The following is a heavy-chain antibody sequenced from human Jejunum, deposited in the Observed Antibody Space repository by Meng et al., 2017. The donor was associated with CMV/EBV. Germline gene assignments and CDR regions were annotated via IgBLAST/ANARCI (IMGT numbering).Heavy chain of an antibody. Sequence: YWIAWVRQMPGKGLEWMGITYPCDSDTKYSPSFQGQVTISADKSISTVYLQWSSLKASDTAMYYCARTQDYYDSSGYWASTNWFDPWGQGTLVTVSS. V-gene: IGHV5-51*01. J-gene: IGHJ5*02. CDR1: YW. D-gene: IGHD3-22*01. CDR2: TYPCDSDT. CDR3: ARTQDYYDSSGYWASTNWFDP.